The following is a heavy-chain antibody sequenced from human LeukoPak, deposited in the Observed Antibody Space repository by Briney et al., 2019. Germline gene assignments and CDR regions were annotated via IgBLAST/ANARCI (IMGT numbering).Heavy chain of an antibody. CDR2: ISSSGSTI. Sequence: PGGSLRLSCAAPGFTFSDYYMSWIRQAPGKGLEWVSYISSSGSTIYYADSVKGRFTISRDNAKNSLYLQMNSLRAEDTAVYYCARVARYCTNGVCGAYYYYMDVWGKGTTVTVSS. CDR1: GFTFSDYY. CDR3: ARVARYCTNGVCGAYYYYMDV. J-gene: IGHJ6*03. V-gene: IGHV3-11*01. D-gene: IGHD2-8*01.